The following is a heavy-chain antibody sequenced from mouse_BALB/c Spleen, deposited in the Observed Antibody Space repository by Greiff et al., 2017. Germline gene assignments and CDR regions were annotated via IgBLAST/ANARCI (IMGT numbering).Heavy chain of an antibody. V-gene: IGHV1-54*01. Sequence: QVQLQQSGAELVRPGTSVKVSCKASGYAFTNYLIAWVKQRPGQGLEWIGVINPGSGGTNYNEKFKGKATLTADKSSSTAYMQLSSLTSDDSAVYFCAREGIMVTTSYFDYWGQGTTLTVSS. D-gene: IGHD2-2*01. J-gene: IGHJ2*01. CDR2: INPGSGGT. CDR3: AREGIMVTTSYFDY. CDR1: GYAFTNYL.